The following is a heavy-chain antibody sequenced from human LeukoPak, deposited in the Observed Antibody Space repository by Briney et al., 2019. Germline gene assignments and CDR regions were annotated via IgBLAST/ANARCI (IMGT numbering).Heavy chain of an antibody. Sequence: SETLSLTCTVSGGSISSGDYYWSWIRQPPGKGLEWIGYIYYSGSTYYNPSLKSRVTISVDTSKNRFSLKLSSATAADTAVYYCARVLYPSKITGTTVDYWGQGTLVTVSS. J-gene: IGHJ4*02. CDR3: ARVLYPSKITGTTVDY. CDR1: GGSISSGDYY. D-gene: IGHD1-7*01. CDR2: IYYSGST. V-gene: IGHV4-30-4*01.